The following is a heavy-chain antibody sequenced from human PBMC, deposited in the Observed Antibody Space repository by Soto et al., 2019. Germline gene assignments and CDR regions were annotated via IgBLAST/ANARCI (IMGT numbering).Heavy chain of an antibody. D-gene: IGHD3-22*01. CDR3: ARVDYSDISGLNY. J-gene: IGHJ4*02. V-gene: IGHV4-61*08. CDR1: DGSVSSGAYF. CDR2: IYYSGST. Sequence: PSETLSLTCTVSDGSVSSGAYFWSWIRQPPGKGLEWIGYIYYSGSTNYNPSLKSRVTISVDTSKNQFSVNLSSVTAADTAVYYCARVDYSDISGLNYWGQGTLVTVSS.